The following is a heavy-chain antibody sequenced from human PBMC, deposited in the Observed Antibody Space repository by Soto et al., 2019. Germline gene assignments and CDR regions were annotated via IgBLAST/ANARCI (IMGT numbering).Heavy chain of an antibody. CDR3: ARRLAPAAGFDY. CDR2: IYYSGST. CDR1: GGSISSYY. Sequence: PSETLSLTCTVSGGSISSYYWSWIRQPPGKGLEWIGYIYYSGSTNYNPSLKSRVTISVDTSKNQFSLKLSSVTAADTAVYYCARRLAPAAGFDYWGQGTLVTVSS. J-gene: IGHJ4*02. D-gene: IGHD6-25*01. V-gene: IGHV4-59*08.